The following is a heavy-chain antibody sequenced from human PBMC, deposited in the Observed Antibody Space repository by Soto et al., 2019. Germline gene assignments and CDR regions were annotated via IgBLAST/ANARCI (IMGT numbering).Heavy chain of an antibody. CDR2: IIPIFGTA. D-gene: IGHD4-17*01. CDR3: ASVDDYGDYRWLDP. Sequence: PRASVKVSCKASGGTFSSYAISWVRQAPGQGLEWMGGIIPIFGTANYAQKFQGRVTITADKSTSTAYMELSSLRSEDTAVYYCASVDDYGDYRWLDPGGQEPLVTVSS. J-gene: IGHJ5*02. V-gene: IGHV1-69*06. CDR1: GGTFSSYA.